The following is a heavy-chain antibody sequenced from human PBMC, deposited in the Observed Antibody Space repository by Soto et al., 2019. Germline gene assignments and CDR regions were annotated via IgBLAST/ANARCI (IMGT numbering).Heavy chain of an antibody. CDR2: LYPGDSDT. CDR3: ARVTNYYDNSVLAF. CDR1: GYSFTSYW. J-gene: IGHJ4*01. Sequence: GESLKISCKGSGYSFTSYWIGWVRQMPGKGLEWMGILYPGDSDTRYSPSFQGQVTISADKSISTAYLQWSSLKASDTAMFYCARVTNYYDNSVLAFWGHGPLVTVSS. D-gene: IGHD3-9*01. V-gene: IGHV5-51*01.